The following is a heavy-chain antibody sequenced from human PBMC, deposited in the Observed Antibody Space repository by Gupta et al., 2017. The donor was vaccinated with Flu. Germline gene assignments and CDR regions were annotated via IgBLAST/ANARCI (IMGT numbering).Heavy chain of an antibody. Sequence: WVSAIGGSGGSTYYADSVKGRFTISRDNSKNTLYLQMNSLRAEDTAVYYCAKDKSTHIVVVPAAMPENGMDVWGQGTTVTVSS. D-gene: IGHD2-2*01. V-gene: IGHV3-23*01. CDR3: AKDKSTHIVVVPAAMPENGMDV. J-gene: IGHJ6*02. CDR2: IGGSGGST.